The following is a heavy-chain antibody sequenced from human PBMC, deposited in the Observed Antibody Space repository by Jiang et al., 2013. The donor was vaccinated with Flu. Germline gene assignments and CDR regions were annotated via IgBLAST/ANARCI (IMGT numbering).Heavy chain of an antibody. D-gene: IGHD3-9*01. Sequence: SGAEVKKPGASVKVSCKASGYTFTNYYMYGVRQAPGQGLEWMGMINPSGGSTSYAQKFQGRVTMTSDTSTSTVYMDLSSLRSEDTAVYYCARGVHSWYDILTGHSPVDYWGQGTLVTVSS. J-gene: IGHJ4*02. V-gene: IGHV1-46*01. CDR2: INPSGGST. CDR3: ARGVHSWYDILTGHSPVDY. CDR1: GYTFTNYY.